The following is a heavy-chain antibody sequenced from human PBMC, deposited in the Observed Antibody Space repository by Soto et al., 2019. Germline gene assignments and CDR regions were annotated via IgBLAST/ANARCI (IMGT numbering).Heavy chain of an antibody. CDR2: IYHSGST. D-gene: IGHD3-22*01. CDR1: GCSISSGGYS. J-gene: IGHJ6*02. V-gene: IGHV4-30-2*01. CDR3: ARESYDDSSGYYAMDV. Sequence: PSETLSLTCAVSGCSISSGGYSWSWIRQPPGKGLEWIGYIYHSGSTYYNPSLKSRVTISVDRSKNQFSLKLSSVTAADTAVYSCARESYDDSSGYYAMDVWGQGTTVTVSS.